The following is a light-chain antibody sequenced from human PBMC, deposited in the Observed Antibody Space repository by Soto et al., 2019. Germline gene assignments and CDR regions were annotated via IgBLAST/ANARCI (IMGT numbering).Light chain of an antibody. CDR2: GAS. V-gene: IGKV3-15*01. J-gene: IGKJ4*01. CDR3: QQYNNWPL. Sequence: EIVMTQSPATLSVSPGERATLSCRASQSVSSNLAWYQQKPCQAPRLLIYGASTRATGIPARFSGSGSGTEVTLTISSLQSEDFAVYYCQQYNNWPLFGGGTKVEIK. CDR1: QSVSSN.